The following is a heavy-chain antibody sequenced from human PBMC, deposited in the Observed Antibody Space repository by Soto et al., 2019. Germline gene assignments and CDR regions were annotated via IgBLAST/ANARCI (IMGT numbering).Heavy chain of an antibody. V-gene: IGHV4-59*02. D-gene: IGHD3-10*01. CDR1: GDSVRNQY. Sequence: SETLSLTCTVSGDSVRNQYWSWIRRPPGRGLEWIGYIYRSGSTKYNPSHKSRLTISVDTSKNQFSLKLSSVTAADTAVYYCARAFGSGSYYNPRYPFDYWGQGTLVTVSS. J-gene: IGHJ4*02. CDR2: IYRSGST. CDR3: ARAFGSGSYYNPRYPFDY.